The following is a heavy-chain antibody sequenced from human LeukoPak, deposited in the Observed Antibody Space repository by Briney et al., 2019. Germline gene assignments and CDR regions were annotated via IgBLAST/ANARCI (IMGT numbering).Heavy chain of an antibody. CDR1: GGSISSGDYY. D-gene: IGHD5-18*01. CDR2: IYYSGST. CDR3: ARGGSQEYSYGSFDY. J-gene: IGHJ4*02. Sequence: PSETLSLTCTVSGGSISSGDYYWSWIRQPPGKGLEWIGYIYYSGSTYYNPSLKSRVTIPVDTPKNQFSLKLSPVTAADTAVYYCARGGSQEYSYGSFDYWGQGTLVTVSS. V-gene: IGHV4-30-4*08.